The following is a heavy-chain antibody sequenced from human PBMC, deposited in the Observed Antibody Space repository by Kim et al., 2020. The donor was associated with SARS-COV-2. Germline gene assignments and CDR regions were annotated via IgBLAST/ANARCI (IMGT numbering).Heavy chain of an antibody. CDR2: ISYDGSNK. D-gene: IGHD3-3*01. V-gene: IGHV3-30*04. CDR1: GFTFSSYA. CDR3: ARGGGLRFLEWLSLGAFDI. Sequence: GGSLRLSCAASGFTFSSYAMHWVRQAPGKGLEWVAVISYDGSNKYYVDSVKGRFTISRDNSKNTLYLQMNSLRAEDTAVYYCARGGGLRFLEWLSLGAFDIWGQGTMVTVSS. J-gene: IGHJ3*02.